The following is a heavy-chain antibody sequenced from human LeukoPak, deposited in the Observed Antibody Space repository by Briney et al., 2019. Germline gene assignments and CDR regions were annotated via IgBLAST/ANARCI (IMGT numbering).Heavy chain of an antibody. CDR1: GFTFSSYW. D-gene: IGHD2-2*01. V-gene: IGHV3-7*01. J-gene: IGHJ5*02. CDR3: ARDDCSSISCSHNWFDP. Sequence: GGSLRLSCAASGFTFSSYWMSWVRQAPGKGLEWVANIKQDGSEKYYVDSVKGRFTISRDNAKNSLYLQMNSLRAEDTAVYYCARDDCSSISCSHNWFDPWGQGTLVTVSS. CDR2: IKQDGSEK.